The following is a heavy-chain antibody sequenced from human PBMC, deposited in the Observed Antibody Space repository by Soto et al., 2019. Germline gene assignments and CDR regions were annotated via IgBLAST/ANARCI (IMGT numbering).Heavy chain of an antibody. CDR2: ISGTGSGT. J-gene: IGHJ4*02. Sequence: EVQLLESGGDLVEPGGALRLSCAASGFTFRYYAMSWVRQAPGKGLEWVSGISGTGSGTYYADSVKGRFTISRDNSKNTLYLQMNRLRAEDTALYYCAKKGGDSSYSPIDSWGQGSLVTVSS. D-gene: IGHD2-15*01. CDR1: GFTFRYYA. CDR3: AKKGGDSSYSPIDS. V-gene: IGHV3-23*01.